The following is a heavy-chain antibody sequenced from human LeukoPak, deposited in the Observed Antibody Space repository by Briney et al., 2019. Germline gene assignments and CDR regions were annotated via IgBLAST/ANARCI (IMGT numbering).Heavy chain of an antibody. Sequence: PSETLSLTCTVSGGSISSFYWGCVRQLPGKGLEWIGYIYYSGSTNYNPSLKSRVTISVDTSKNQFSLKLRSVTAADTAVYYCARENYFDYWGQGTLVTVSS. CDR2: IYYSGST. CDR3: ARENYFDY. V-gene: IGHV4-59*01. J-gene: IGHJ4*02. CDR1: GGSISSFY.